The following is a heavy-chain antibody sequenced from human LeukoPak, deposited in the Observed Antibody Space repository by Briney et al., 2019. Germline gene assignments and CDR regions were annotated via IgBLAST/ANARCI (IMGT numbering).Heavy chain of an antibody. CDR1: GGSISSGSYY. D-gene: IGHD3-16*01. CDR2: IYASGGT. V-gene: IGHV4-61*09. J-gene: IGHJ4*02. Sequence: SSQTLSLTCTVSGGSISSGSYYWSWIRQPAGKGLEWIGHIYASGGTKYNPSLESLVTISIDTSKNKLSLRLSSVTAADTAVYYCTREKSYGYIRADSWGQGTLATVSS. CDR3: TREKSYGYIRADS.